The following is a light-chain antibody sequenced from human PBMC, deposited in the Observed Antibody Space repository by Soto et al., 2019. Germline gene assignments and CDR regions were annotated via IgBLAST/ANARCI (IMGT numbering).Light chain of an antibody. Sequence: QSALTQPASVSGSPGQSITISCAGTSSDVGSHPLVSWYQQHPGKAPKLLIYRNDQRPSGVPDRFSGSRSGTSASLVISGLRSADEADYYCGARLKSLSRTWVFGGGTKLTVL. V-gene: IGLV2-14*02. J-gene: IGLJ3*02. CDR1: SSDVGSHPL. CDR3: GARLKSLSRTWV. CDR2: RND.